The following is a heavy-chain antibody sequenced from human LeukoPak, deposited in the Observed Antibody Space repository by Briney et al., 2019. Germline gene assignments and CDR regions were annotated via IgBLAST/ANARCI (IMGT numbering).Heavy chain of an antibody. CDR3: ARERRVVGANYYYYGMDV. J-gene: IGHJ6*02. CDR2: ISAYNGNT. D-gene: IGHD1-26*01. Sequence: ASVKVSCKASGYTFTSYGISWVRQAPGQGLEWMGRISAYNGNTNYTQMLQGRVTMTTDISTSTAYMELRSLRSDDTAVYYCARERRVVGANYYYYGMDVWGQGTTVTVSS. CDR1: GYTFTSYG. V-gene: IGHV1-18*01.